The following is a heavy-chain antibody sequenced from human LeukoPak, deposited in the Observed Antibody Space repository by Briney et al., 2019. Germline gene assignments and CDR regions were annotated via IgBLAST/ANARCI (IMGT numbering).Heavy chain of an antibody. J-gene: IGHJ4*02. CDR3: ARRFSEAAGFDY. Sequence: KPSETLSLTCAVYGGSFSGYYWSWIRQPPGKGLEWIGEINHSGSTNYNPSLKSRVTISVDTSKNQFSLKLSSVTAADTAVYYCARRFSEAAGFDYWGQGTLVTVSS. CDR2: INHSGST. V-gene: IGHV4-34*01. CDR1: GGSFSGYY. D-gene: IGHD2-15*01.